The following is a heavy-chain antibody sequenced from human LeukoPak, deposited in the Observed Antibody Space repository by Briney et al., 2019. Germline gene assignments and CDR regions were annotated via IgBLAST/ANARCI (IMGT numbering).Heavy chain of an antibody. CDR1: GGSISSYY. Sequence: AETLSLTCTVSGGSISSYYWSWIRQPPGKGLEGVGYIYYSGITDYTHSLKSRVTISVETSKNQFSLKLSSVTAADTAVYYCARVTGYMIEDYFDYWGQGTLVTVSS. CDR3: ARVTGYMIEDYFDY. D-gene: IGHD3-22*01. J-gene: IGHJ4*02. V-gene: IGHV4-59*01. CDR2: IYYSGIT.